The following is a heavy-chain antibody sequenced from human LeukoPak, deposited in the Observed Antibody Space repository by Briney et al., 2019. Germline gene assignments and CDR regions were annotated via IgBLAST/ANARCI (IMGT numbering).Heavy chain of an antibody. Sequence: ASVKVSCKASGYTFTSYGISWVRQAPGQGLEWMGIINPSGGSTSYAQKFQGRATMTRDTSTSTVYMELSSLRSEDAAVYYCARDSGGLPLHGAFDYWGQGTLVTVSS. CDR2: INPSGGST. CDR3: ARDSGGLPLHGAFDY. D-gene: IGHD3-10*01. V-gene: IGHV1-46*01. CDR1: GYTFTSYG. J-gene: IGHJ4*02.